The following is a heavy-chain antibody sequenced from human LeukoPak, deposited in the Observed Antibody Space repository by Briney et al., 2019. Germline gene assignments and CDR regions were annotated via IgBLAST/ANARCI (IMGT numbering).Heavy chain of an antibody. V-gene: IGHV1-69*08. CDR3: ASSGSGSQYYMNV. CDR2: IIPILGTA. J-gene: IGHJ6*03. Sequence: SVKVSCKASVGTFSSYTISSVSQAPGPGREWMGGIIPILGTAIHEQIFQGRFTITAQKSTSTAYMELSSMRSEDTAVYYCASSGSGSQYYMNVWGKGTTVTVSS. D-gene: IGHD3-10*01. CDR1: VGTFSSYT.